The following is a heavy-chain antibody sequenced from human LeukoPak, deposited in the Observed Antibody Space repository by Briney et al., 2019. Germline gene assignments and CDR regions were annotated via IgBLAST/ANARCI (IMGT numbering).Heavy chain of an antibody. CDR1: GYTFTSYD. D-gene: IGHD2-2*01. CDR3: ARVPGIVVVPAASQADYYYGMDV. Sequence: ASVKVSCKASGYTFTSYDINWVRQATGQGLEWMGWMNPNSGNTGYAQKFQGRVTMTRNTSISTAYMELSSLGSEDTAVYYCARVPGIVVVPAASQADYYYGMDVWGQGTTVTVSS. V-gene: IGHV1-8*01. J-gene: IGHJ6*02. CDR2: MNPNSGNT.